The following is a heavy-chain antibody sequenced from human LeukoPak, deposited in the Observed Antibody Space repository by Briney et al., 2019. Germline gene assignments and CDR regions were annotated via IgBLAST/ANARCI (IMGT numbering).Heavy chain of an antibody. CDR2: IFYTGST. J-gene: IGHJ4*02. CDR1: GDSVASYY. CDR3: ARTSGAARHFDY. D-gene: IGHD6-6*01. V-gene: IGHV4-59*08. Sequence: SETLSLTCNVSGDSVASYYWSWIRQPPGKGLEWIGYIFYTGSTNYNPSLKSRVTISVDTSKNQFSLKLSSVTAADTAVYSCARTSGAARHFDYWGQGTLVTVSS.